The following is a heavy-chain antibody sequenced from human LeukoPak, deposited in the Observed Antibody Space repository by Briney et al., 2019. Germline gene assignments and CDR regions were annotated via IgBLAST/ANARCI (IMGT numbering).Heavy chain of an antibody. J-gene: IGHJ3*02. CDR2: INPSGGST. CDR1: GYTFTSYY. CDR3: AREDGAVAGTEGAFDI. D-gene: IGHD6-19*01. V-gene: IGHV1-46*01. Sequence: RASVKVSCKASGYTFTSYYMHWVRQAPGQGLEWMGIINPSGGSTSYAQKFQGRVTITMDESTSTAYMELSSLRSEDTAVYYCAREDGAVAGTEGAFDIWGQGTMVTVSS.